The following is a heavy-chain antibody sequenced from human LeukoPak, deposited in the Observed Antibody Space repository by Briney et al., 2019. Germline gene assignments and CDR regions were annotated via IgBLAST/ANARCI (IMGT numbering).Heavy chain of an antibody. CDR2: IYHSGST. CDR1: GGSISSGGYS. J-gene: IGHJ3*02. CDR3: ARVGKDYGDYVGAFDI. D-gene: IGHD4-17*01. V-gene: IGHV4-30-2*01. Sequence: SQTLSLTCAVSGGSISSGGYSWSWVRQPPGKGLEWIGYIYHSGSTYYNPSLKSRVTISVDRSKNQFSLKLSSVTAADTAVYYCARVGKDYGDYVGAFDIWGQGTMVIVSS.